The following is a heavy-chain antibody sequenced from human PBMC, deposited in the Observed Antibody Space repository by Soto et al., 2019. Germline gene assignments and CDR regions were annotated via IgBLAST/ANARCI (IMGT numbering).Heavy chain of an antibody. CDR2: INAGEGNT. D-gene: IGHD2-21*02. J-gene: IGHJ4*02. CDR3: ARVAYTRTWYSNPRYFDL. V-gene: IGHV1-3*01. Sequence: QVQLVQSGAEVKKPGASVKVSCKASGYTFTSYAMHWVRQAPGQRLEWLGWINAGEGNTKYSQKFQDRVTITWDTSATTAFMEFGGLRSEDTAVYSCARVAYTRTWYSNPRYFDLWGQGTLVTVSS. CDR1: GYTFTSYA.